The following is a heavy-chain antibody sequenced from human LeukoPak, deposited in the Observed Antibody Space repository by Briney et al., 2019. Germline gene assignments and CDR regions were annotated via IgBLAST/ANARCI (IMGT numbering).Heavy chain of an antibody. D-gene: IGHD6-19*01. CDR1: GFTFSSYG. Sequence: GGSLRLSCAASGFTFSSYGMHWVRQAPGKGLEWVAVISYDGSNKYYADSVKGRFTISRDNSKNTLYLQMNSLRAEDTAVYYCAKSGLAVALDYWGQGTLVTVSS. CDR2: ISYDGSNK. V-gene: IGHV3-30*18. CDR3: AKSGLAVALDY. J-gene: IGHJ4*02.